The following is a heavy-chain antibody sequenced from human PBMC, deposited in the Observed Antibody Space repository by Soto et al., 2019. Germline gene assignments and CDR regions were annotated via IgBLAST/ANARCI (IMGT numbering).Heavy chain of an antibody. Sequence: LRLSCAASGFTFSDYYMSWIRQAPGKGLEWVSYISSSSTYTNYADSVKGRFTISRDNAKNSLYLQMNSLRAEDTALYYCARVWYSSAWPLDYWGQGTQVPVSS. CDR3: ARVWYSSAWPLDY. CDR1: GFTFSDYY. J-gene: IGHJ4*02. CDR2: ISSSSTYT. V-gene: IGHV3-11*05. D-gene: IGHD6-19*01.